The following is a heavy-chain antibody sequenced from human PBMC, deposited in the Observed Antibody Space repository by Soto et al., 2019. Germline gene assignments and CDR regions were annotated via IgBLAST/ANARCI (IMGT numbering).Heavy chain of an antibody. D-gene: IGHD5-18*01. V-gene: IGHV1-2*04. CDR3: ARGGYSYGYVFYGMDV. CDR1: GYTFTGYY. J-gene: IGHJ6*02. Sequence: QVQLVQSGAEVKKPGASVKVSYKASGYTFTGYYMHWVRQAPGQGLEWMGWINPNSGGTNYAQKFQGWVTMTRDTSISTAYMELSRLRSDDTAVYYCARGGYSYGYVFYGMDVWGQGTTVTVSS. CDR2: INPNSGGT.